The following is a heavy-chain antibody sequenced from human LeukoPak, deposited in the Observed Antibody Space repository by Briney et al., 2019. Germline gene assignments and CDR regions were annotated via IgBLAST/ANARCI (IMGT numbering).Heavy chain of an antibody. Sequence: PSETLSLTCAVYGGSFSGYYWSWIRQPPGKGLEWIGEINHSGSTNYNPSLKSRVTISVDTSKDQFSLKLSSVTAADTAVYYCARRRDSSGYSKNDAFDIWGQGTMVTVSS. CDR1: GGSFSGYY. D-gene: IGHD3-22*01. CDR2: INHSGST. CDR3: ARRRDSSGYSKNDAFDI. J-gene: IGHJ3*02. V-gene: IGHV4-34*01.